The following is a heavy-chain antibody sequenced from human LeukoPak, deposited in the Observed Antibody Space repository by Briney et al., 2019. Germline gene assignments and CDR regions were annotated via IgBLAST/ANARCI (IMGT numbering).Heavy chain of an antibody. V-gene: IGHV3-30*18. Sequence: PVGSLRLSCAASGFTFSSYWMHWVRQAPGKGLEWVAVISYDGSNTYYADSVKGRFTISRDNSKNMLYLQMNSLRAEDTAVYYCAKPYYYGSRSYMDYWGQGTLVTVSS. CDR1: GFTFSSYW. J-gene: IGHJ4*02. D-gene: IGHD3-10*01. CDR2: ISYDGSNT. CDR3: AKPYYYGSRSYMDY.